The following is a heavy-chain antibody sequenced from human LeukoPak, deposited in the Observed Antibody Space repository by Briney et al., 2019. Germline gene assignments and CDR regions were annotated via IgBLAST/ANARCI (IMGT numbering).Heavy chain of an antibody. V-gene: IGHV3-15*01. Sequence: PGGSLRLSCAASGFTFSNAWMSWVRQAPGKGLEWVGRIKSKTDGGTTDYAAPVKGRFTISRDDSKNTLYPQMNSLKTEDTAVYYCTTDPGAPRTLPLFIWGQGTLVTVSS. D-gene: IGHD2-15*01. J-gene: IGHJ4*02. CDR1: GFTFSNAW. CDR2: IKSKTDGGTT. CDR3: TTDPGAPRTLPLFI.